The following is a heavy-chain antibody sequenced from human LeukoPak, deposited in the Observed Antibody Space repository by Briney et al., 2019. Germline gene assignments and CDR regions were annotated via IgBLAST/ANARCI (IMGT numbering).Heavy chain of an antibody. CDR3: ATLTIAAAGPDAFDI. CDR2: ISGSGSSI. CDR1: GFTFSNYA. V-gene: IGHV3-23*01. Sequence: AGGSLRLSCAASGFTFSNYAMSWVRQAPGKGPEWVSDISGSGSSIYYADSVKGRFTISRDNSKNTLYLQMNSLRAEDTAVYYCATLTIAAAGPDAFDIWGQGTMVTVSS. J-gene: IGHJ3*02. D-gene: IGHD6-13*01.